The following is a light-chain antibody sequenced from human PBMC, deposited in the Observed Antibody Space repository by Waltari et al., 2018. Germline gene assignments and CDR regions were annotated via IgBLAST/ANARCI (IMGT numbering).Light chain of an antibody. CDR2: GAS. Sequence: LSPGARATLSCRASQSVSSNYLAWYQQKPGQAPRLLMYGASSRATGIPDRFSGSGSGTDFTLTISGLEPEDFVVYYCQQYGSSPLTFGGGTKVEIK. CDR1: QSVSSNY. CDR3: QQYGSSPLT. J-gene: IGKJ4*01. V-gene: IGKV3-20*01.